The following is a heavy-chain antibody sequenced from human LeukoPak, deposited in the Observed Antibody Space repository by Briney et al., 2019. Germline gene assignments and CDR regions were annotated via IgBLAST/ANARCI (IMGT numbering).Heavy chain of an antibody. J-gene: IGHJ6*03. D-gene: IGHD2-15*01. Sequence: GGSLRLSCAASGFTFSSYEMNWVRQAPGKGLEWVSYISSSGSTKYYADSVKGRFTISRDNAKNSLYPQMNSLRAEDTAVYYCARDKAPYCSGGSCYSHYYYMDVWGKGTTVTVSS. CDR3: ARDKAPYCSGGSCYSHYYYMDV. CDR2: ISSSGSTK. CDR1: GFTFSSYE. V-gene: IGHV3-48*03.